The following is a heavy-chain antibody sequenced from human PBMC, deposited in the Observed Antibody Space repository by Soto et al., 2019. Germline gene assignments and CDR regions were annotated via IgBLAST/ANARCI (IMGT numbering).Heavy chain of an antibody. CDR1: GFTFSSYN. Sequence: EVQLVESGGGLVKPGGSLRLSCAASGFTFSSYNMNWVRQAPGKGLEWVSSISSSSSYIYYADSVKGRFTISRDNAKNVLSXQINSLRAEDTAVYYCASDRRDGYNNYYYYYGMDVWGQGTTVTVSS. CDR2: ISSSSSYI. D-gene: IGHD5-12*01. J-gene: IGHJ6*02. V-gene: IGHV3-21*01. CDR3: ASDRRDGYNNYYYYYGMDV.